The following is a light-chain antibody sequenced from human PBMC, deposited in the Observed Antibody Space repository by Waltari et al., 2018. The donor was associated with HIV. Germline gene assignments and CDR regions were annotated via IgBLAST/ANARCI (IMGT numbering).Light chain of an antibody. J-gene: IGLJ1*01. CDR2: EVT. Sequence: QSALTQPASVSGSPGQSITISCTGTSSDVGNYNYVSWYQQHPGKAPKLMVYEVTKRPSGMSDDVSGSKSGNTASLTISGLQAEDEADYYCCSYAGSSTFVFGTGTKVTVL. CDR3: CSYAGSSTFV. CDR1: SSDVGNYNY. V-gene: IGLV2-23*02.